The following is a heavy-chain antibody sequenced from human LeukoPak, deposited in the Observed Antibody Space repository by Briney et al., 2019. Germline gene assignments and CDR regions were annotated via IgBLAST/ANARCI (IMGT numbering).Heavy chain of an antibody. CDR2: IIPILGIA. J-gene: IGHJ2*01. Sequence: RASVKVSCKASGGTFSSYAISWVRQAPGQGLEWMGRIIPILGIANYAQKFQGRVTITADKSTSTAYMELSSLRSEDTAVYYCASPSVYYDSSGYRWYFDLWGRGTLVTVSS. V-gene: IGHV1-69*04. CDR3: ASPSVYYDSSGYRWYFDL. CDR1: GGTFSSYA. D-gene: IGHD3-22*01.